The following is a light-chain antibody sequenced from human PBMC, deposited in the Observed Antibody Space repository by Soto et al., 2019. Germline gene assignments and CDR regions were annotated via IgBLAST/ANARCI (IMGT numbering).Light chain of an antibody. J-gene: IGLJ1*01. CDR1: SSDVGSYNY. V-gene: IGLV2-14*01. CDR2: EVS. CDR3: SSYTSSSTL. Sequence: QSALTQPASVSGSPRQSITISCTGTSSDVGSYNYVSWYQQHPGKAPKLMIYEVSDRPSGISSRFSGSKSGNTASLTISGLQTEDEADYYCSSYTSSSTLFGTGTKVTVL.